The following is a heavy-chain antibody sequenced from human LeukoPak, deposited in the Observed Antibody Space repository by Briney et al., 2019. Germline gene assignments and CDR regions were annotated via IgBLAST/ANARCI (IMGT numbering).Heavy chain of an antibody. Sequence: SETLSLTCTVSGDSIRSGSYYWSWIRQPPGKGLEWIGSIYYSGSTNYNPSLKSRVTISVDTSKNQFSLKLSSVTAADTALYYCARENGYRYDYWGQGTLVTVSS. CDR1: GDSIRSGSYY. CDR3: ARENGYRYDY. J-gene: IGHJ4*02. V-gene: IGHV4-61*01. D-gene: IGHD5-18*01. CDR2: IYYSGST.